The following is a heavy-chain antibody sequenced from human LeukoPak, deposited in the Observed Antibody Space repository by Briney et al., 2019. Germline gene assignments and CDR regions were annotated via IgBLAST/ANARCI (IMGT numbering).Heavy chain of an antibody. CDR3: ARKAVAGNLFDY. CDR2: INPNSGGT. J-gene: IGHJ4*02. CDR1: GYTFTGYY. D-gene: IGHD6-19*01. V-gene: IGHV1-2*02. Sequence: ASVKVSCKASGYTFTGYYMHWVRQAPGQGLEWMGWINPNSGGTNYAQKFQGRVTMTRDTSIITAHMELSRLRSDDTAVYYCARKAVAGNLFDYWGQGTLVTVSS.